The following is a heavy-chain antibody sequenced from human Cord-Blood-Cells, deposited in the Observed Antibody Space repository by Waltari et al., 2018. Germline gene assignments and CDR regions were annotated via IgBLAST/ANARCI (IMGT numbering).Heavy chain of an antibody. CDR3: AAEYCSGGSCEYYFDY. D-gene: IGHD2-15*01. V-gene: IGHV1-24*01. CDR2: CDPEDGET. CDR1: GSTLPELS. Sequence: QVQLVQSGAEVKTPGASVKVSCKVSGSTLPELSMHWVRPAPGKGLEGMGGCDPEDGETIYAQKFQGRVTMTEDTSTDTAYMELSSLRSEDTAVYYCAAEYCSGGSCEYYFDYWGQGTLVTVSS. J-gene: IGHJ4*02.